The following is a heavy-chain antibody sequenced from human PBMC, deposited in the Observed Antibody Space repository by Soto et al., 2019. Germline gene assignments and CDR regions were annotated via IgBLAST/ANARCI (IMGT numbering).Heavy chain of an antibody. CDR2: ISGSGGRT. CDR1: GFTFSYYA. V-gene: IGHV3-23*01. Sequence: GGSLRLSCAASGFTFSYYAMSWVRQAPGKGLEWVSTISGSGGRTFYADSVKGRFTISRDNSKNTLYLQMNSLRVEDTAVYYCAKDIQETLYGTSLLDWGQGTLVTVSS. J-gene: IGHJ4*02. CDR3: AKDIQETLYGTSLLD. D-gene: IGHD2-2*01.